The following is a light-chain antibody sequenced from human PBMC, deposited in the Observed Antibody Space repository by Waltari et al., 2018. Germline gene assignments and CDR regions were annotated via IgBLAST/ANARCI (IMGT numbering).Light chain of an antibody. V-gene: IGKV3-15*01. CDR3: QQYHMLPRYS. J-gene: IGKJ2*03. CDR2: GAS. Sequence: EIVLTQSPATLSVSPGERVPLSCRASQNINKNLAWYQQKPGQAPRLFVYGASTGATGVPARFAGSGSGTEFTLTISSLQSEDFAVYYCQQYHMLPRYSFGQGTKLEIK. CDR1: QNINKN.